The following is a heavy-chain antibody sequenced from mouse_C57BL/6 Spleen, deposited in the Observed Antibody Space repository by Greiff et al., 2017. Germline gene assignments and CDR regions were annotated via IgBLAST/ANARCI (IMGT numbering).Heavy chain of an antibody. J-gene: IGHJ4*01. CDR3: ARVGGCLLRKMDY. CDR2: INPYNGGT. D-gene: IGHD2-3*01. Sequence: VQLQQSGPVLVKPGASVKMSCKASGYTFTDYYMNWVKQSPGQSLEWIGVINPYNGGTSYNQKFKGKATLTVDKSSSTAYLELNSLTSADSAFYYCARVGGCLLRKMDYWGQGTSVTVSS. CDR1: GYTFTDYY. V-gene: IGHV1-19*01.